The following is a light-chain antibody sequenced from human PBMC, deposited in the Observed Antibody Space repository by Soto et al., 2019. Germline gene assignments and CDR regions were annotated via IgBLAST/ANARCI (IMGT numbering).Light chain of an antibody. J-gene: IGKJ4*01. V-gene: IGKV3-20*01. CDR1: QSVRTY. Sequence: TQTPVRLSLSQGERSTLSCWASQSVRTYLAWYQVKPGQAPRLLIYDASRRASGVPARFSGSGSGTDFTLTIGCLEPEDSAVYYCQQYGSSPRLTFGGGTKVDIK. CDR2: DAS. CDR3: QQYGSSPRLT.